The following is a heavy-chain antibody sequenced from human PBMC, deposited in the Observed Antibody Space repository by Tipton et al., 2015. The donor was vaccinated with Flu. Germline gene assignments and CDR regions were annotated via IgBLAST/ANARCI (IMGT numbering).Heavy chain of an antibody. CDR3: ARGLEQQNLRENY. CDR2: ISSSGSTI. D-gene: IGHD1/OR15-1a*01. CDR1: GFTFSTYE. V-gene: IGHV3-48*03. Sequence: SLRLSCAASGFTFSTYEMNWVRQAPGKGLEWLSYISSSGSTISYADSVRGRFTISRDNAKNSLYLQMNSLRAEDTAVYYCARGLEQQNLRENYWGQGTLVTVSS. J-gene: IGHJ4*02.